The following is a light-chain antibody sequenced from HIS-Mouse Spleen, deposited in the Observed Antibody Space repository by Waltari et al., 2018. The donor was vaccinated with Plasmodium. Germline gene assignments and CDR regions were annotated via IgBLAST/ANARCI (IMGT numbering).Light chain of an antibody. CDR2: GAS. CDR3: QQYNNWSFT. J-gene: IGKJ3*01. V-gene: IGKV3-15*01. Sequence: IVITHSPPTLSLSPGERSTLSCRASQSVSSNLAWYQQKPGQAPRLLIYGASTRATGIPARFSGSGSGTEFTLTISSLQSEDCAVDYCQQYNNWSFTFGPGTKVDIK. CDR1: QSVSSN.